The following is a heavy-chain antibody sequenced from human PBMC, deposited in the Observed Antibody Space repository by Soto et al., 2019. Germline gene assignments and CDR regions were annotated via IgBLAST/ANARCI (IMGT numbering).Heavy chain of an antibody. CDR2: ISAYNGNT. Sequence: ASVKVSCKASGYTFTSSGISWVRQDPGQGLEWMGWISAYNGNTNYAQKLQGRVTMTTDTSTSTAYMELRSLRSDDTAVYYCARSGHLAYYYDSSGPDDAFDIWGQGTMVTVSS. CDR1: GYTFTSSG. CDR3: ARSGHLAYYYDSSGPDDAFDI. V-gene: IGHV1-18*01. J-gene: IGHJ3*02. D-gene: IGHD3-22*01.